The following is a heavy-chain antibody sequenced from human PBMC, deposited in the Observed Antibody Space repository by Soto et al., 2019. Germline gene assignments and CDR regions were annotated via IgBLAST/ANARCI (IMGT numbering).Heavy chain of an antibody. CDR3: ARLSPY. V-gene: IGHV3-21*05. D-gene: IGHD3-16*02. CDR1: GFAFSSYS. Sequence: GGSLRLSCAASGFAFSSYSMNWVRQAPGKGLEWLSYISSTSDLISYADSVEGRFTISRDNAKNSLYLQMNSLRVEDTAVYYCARLSPYWGQGALVTVSS. J-gene: IGHJ4*02. CDR2: ISSTSDLI.